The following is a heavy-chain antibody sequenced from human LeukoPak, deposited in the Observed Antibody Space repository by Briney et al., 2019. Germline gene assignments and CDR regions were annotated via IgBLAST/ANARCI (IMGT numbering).Heavy chain of an antibody. D-gene: IGHD3-22*01. Sequence: GGSLRLSCAASGFTFSSHAMSWVRQAPGKGLEWVSAISGSGGSTYYADSVKGRFTISRDNSKNTLYLQMNSLRAEDTAVYYCAKDPGDSSGYFRVFDYWGQGTLVTVSS. J-gene: IGHJ4*02. CDR1: GFTFSSHA. CDR2: ISGSGGST. V-gene: IGHV3-23*01. CDR3: AKDPGDSSGYFRVFDY.